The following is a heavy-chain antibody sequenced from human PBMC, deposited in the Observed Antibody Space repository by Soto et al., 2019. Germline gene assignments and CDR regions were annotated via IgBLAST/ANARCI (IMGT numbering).Heavy chain of an antibody. D-gene: IGHD6-6*01. Sequence: GGSLRLSCAASGFTFSSYAMSWVRQAPGKGLEWVSAISGSGGSTYYADSVKGRFTISRDNSKNTLYLQMNSLRAEDTAVYYCAKHPGGGSSLYSYYYMDVWGKGTSVTVSS. J-gene: IGHJ6*03. CDR2: ISGSGGST. CDR1: GFTFSSYA. V-gene: IGHV3-23*01. CDR3: AKHPGGGSSLYSYYYMDV.